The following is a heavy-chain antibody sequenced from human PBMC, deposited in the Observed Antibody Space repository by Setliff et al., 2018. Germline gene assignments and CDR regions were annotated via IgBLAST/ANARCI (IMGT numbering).Heavy chain of an antibody. CDR2: VYYSGYT. CDR3: ARVDFTMIQGVLGL. D-gene: IGHD3-10*01. Sequence: SETLSLTCNVSGVSFSSTTFYWAWIRQSPGKGLEWIGSVYYSGYTYYNPSLQSRVTISVDMSKNQFSMKLTSVTAADTAVYYCARVDFTMIQGVLGLWGQGTLVTVSS. CDR1: GVSFSSTTFY. V-gene: IGHV4-39*07. J-gene: IGHJ1*01.